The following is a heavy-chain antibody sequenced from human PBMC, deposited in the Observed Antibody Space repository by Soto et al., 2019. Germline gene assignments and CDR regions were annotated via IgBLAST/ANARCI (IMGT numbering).Heavy chain of an antibody. V-gene: IGHV4-61*01. CDR3: ASALYCSGGSCSFDP. CDR1: GGNVSSGSYY. D-gene: IGHD2-15*01. J-gene: IGHJ5*02. Sequence: SETLSLTCTVSGGNVSSGSYYWSWIRKPPGKGLEWIGFIYYSGSTNYNPSLKSRVTISVDTSKNQFSLQLSSVTAADTAVYYCASALYCSGGSCSFDPWGQGTLVTVSS. CDR2: IYYSGST.